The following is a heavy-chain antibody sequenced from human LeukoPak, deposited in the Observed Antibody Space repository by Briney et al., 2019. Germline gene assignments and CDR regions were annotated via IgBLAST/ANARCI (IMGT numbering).Heavy chain of an antibody. CDR1: GDSVSSNSAA. Sequence: SQTLSLTCAISGDSVSSNSAAWNWIRQSPSRGLEWLGRSYYRSKWYSDYAVSVKSRIAINPDTSKNQFSLQLNSVTPEDTAVYYCARVPRWGLRVGAFDIWGQGTMVTVSS. D-gene: IGHD5-12*01. CDR2: SYYRSKWYS. V-gene: IGHV6-1*01. CDR3: ARVPRWGLRVGAFDI. J-gene: IGHJ3*02.